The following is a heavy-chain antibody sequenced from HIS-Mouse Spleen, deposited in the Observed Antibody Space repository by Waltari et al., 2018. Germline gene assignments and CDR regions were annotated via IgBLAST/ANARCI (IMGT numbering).Heavy chain of an antibody. D-gene: IGHD6-13*01. Sequence: QLQLQESGPGLVTPSETLSLTCTVSGGSISSRSYSCGWIRQPPGKGLEWIGSIYYSGSTYYNPSLKSRVTISVDTSKNQFSLKLSSVTAADTAVYYCAREIPYSSSWYDWYFDLWGRGTLVTVSS. J-gene: IGHJ2*01. V-gene: IGHV4-39*07. CDR1: GGSISSRSYS. CDR2: IYYSGST. CDR3: AREIPYSSSWYDWYFDL.